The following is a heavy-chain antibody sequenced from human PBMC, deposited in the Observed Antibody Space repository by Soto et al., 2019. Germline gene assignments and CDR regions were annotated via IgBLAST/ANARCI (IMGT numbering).Heavy chain of an antibody. D-gene: IGHD2-15*01. CDR3: TTGSVEGI. CDR1: GFSFNEAW. CDR2: IKTSAGGGAT. J-gene: IGHJ6*02. V-gene: IGHV3-15*07. Sequence: PGGSLRLSCVASGFSFNEAWMNWVRQAPGEGLEWVGRIKTSAGGGATDYAAPVQGRFTISRDDSKNALYLHMNSLRTEDTAIYYCTTGSVEGIWGQGTTVTVS.